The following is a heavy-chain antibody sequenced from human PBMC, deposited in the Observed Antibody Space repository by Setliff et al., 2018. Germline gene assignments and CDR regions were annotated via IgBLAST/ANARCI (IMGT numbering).Heavy chain of an antibody. CDR3: ARGLFTFGGVHDAFDI. CDR2: IYTSGST. CDR1: GGSNSSGEYY. Sequence: PSETLSLPFTVSGGSNSSGEYYWRWIRQPPGKGLEWIGYIYTSGSTNYNPSLKSRVTISMDTSKNQFSLKLSSVTAADTAVYYCARGLFTFGGVHDAFDIWGQGTMVTVSS. J-gene: IGHJ3*02. D-gene: IGHD3-16*01. V-gene: IGHV4-30-4*08.